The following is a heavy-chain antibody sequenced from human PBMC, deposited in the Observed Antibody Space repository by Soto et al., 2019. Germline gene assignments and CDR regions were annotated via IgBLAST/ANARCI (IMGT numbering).Heavy chain of an antibody. V-gene: IGHV2-26*01. CDR3: ARVQYYEFLEWFARGGYFDL. D-gene: IGHD3-3*01. J-gene: IGHJ2*01. Sequence: QVTLKESGPVLVKPTETLTLTCTVSGFSLSNARMGVSWIRQPPGKALEWLAHIFSNDEKSYSTSLKSRLTTSKDTSKSQVVLTMTNMDPVDTATYYCARVQYYEFLEWFARGGYFDLWGRGTLVTVSS. CDR1: GFSLSNARMG. CDR2: IFSNDEK.